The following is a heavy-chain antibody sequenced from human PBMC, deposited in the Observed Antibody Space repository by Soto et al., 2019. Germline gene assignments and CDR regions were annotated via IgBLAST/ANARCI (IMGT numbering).Heavy chain of an antibody. Sequence: ESGGGLVQPGGSLRLSCATSGFILSDCAMNWVRQAPGKGLEWVSYISSSSSVIDYADSVKGRFTVSRDNARNSLYLQMNSLRAEDTAVYYCARDLSWGSNWYYYMDVWGKGTTVTGSS. D-gene: IGHD7-27*01. J-gene: IGHJ6*03. CDR1: GFILSDCA. CDR2: ISSSSSVI. CDR3: ARDLSWGSNWYYYMDV. V-gene: IGHV3-48*01.